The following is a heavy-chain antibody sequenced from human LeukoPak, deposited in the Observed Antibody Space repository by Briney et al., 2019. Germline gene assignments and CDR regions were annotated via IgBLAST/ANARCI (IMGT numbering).Heavy chain of an antibody. V-gene: IGHV1-69*05. D-gene: IGHD3-3*01. J-gene: IGHJ4*02. CDR1: GGTFSSYA. CDR2: IIPIFGTA. Sequence: GASVKVSCKASGGTFSSYAISWVRQAPGQGLEWMGRIIPIFGTANYAQKFQGRVTITTDESTSTAYMELSSLRSEDTAVYYCARAGITIFGVVIGFDYWGQGTLVTVSS. CDR3: ARAGITIFGVVIGFDY.